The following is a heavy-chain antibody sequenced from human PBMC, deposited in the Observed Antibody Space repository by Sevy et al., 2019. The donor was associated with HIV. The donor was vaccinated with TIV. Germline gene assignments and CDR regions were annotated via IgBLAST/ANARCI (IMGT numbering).Heavy chain of an antibody. CDR1: GFTFSSYG. Sequence: GGSLRLSCAASGFTFSSYGMHWVRQAPGKGLEWVAVISYDGSKKYYADSVKGRFTISKDNSKNTLYRLTNSLRAEDTAVYYYAKGGGYSYGYKGSSNDAFDIWGQGTMVTVTS. V-gene: IGHV3-30*18. CDR3: AKGGGYSYGYKGSSNDAFDI. CDR2: ISYDGSKK. J-gene: IGHJ3*02. D-gene: IGHD5-18*01.